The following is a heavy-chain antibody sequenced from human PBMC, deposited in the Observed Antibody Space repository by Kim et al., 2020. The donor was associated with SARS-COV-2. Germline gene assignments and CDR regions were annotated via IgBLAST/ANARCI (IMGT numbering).Heavy chain of an antibody. J-gene: IGHJ5*02. CDR2: DGGST. CDR3: AKGPFDP. V-gene: IGHV3-43*01. Sequence: DGGSTDYADSVKGRFTITRNNSKNSLYLQMNSLRAEDTALYYCAKGPFDPWGQGTLVTVSS.